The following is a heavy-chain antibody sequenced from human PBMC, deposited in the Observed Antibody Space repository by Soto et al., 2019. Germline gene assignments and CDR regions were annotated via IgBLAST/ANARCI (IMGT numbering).Heavy chain of an antibody. J-gene: IGHJ6*04. CDR1: GGTFSSYA. CDR3: ARGVDGSGSTNYYYYGMDV. CDR2: IIPIFGTA. Sequence: QVQLVQSGAEVKKPGSSVKVSCKASGGTFSSYAISWVRQAPGQGLEWMGGIIPIFGTANYAQKFQGRVTITADKSTSTDYMELRSLRSEDTAVYYCARGVDGSGSTNYYYYGMDVWGKGTTVTVSS. D-gene: IGHD3-10*01. V-gene: IGHV1-69*06.